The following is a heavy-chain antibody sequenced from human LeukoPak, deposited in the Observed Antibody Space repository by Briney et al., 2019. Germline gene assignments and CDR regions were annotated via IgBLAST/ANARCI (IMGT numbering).Heavy chain of an antibody. D-gene: IGHD3-16*01. Sequence: SETLSLTCAVSGYSITSDYYWGWIRQSPGKGLEWIGSISDGGNTYYNSSLESRVTMSRDTSKNQFSLKLTSVTASDTAVYYCARVMRGSQFDYWGQGTLVTVSS. CDR1: GYSITSDYY. CDR2: ISDGGNT. CDR3: ARVMRGSQFDY. J-gene: IGHJ4*02. V-gene: IGHV4-38-2*01.